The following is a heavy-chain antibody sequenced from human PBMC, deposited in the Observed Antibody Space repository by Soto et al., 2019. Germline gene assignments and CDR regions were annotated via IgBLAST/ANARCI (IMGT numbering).Heavy chain of an antibody. CDR1: GYTFTHYG. V-gene: IGHV1-18*01. CDR3: ARPQNDILTDSYTNFFDS. Sequence: QVQLLQSGAEVKKPGASVKVSCKASGYTFTHYGITWLRQAPGQGPEWMGWISAYNGNRDYAQNLQDRVTMTTDTSTSTAYMELSSLRSDDTAVYYCARPQNDILTDSYTNFFDSWGQGTLVTVSS. D-gene: IGHD3-9*01. J-gene: IGHJ5*01. CDR2: ISAYNGNR.